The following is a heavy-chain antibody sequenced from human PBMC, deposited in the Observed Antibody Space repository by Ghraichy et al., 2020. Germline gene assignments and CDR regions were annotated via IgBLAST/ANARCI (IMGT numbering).Heavy chain of an antibody. Sequence: SVKVSCKASGGTFSSYAISWVRQAPGQGLEWMGGIIPIFGTANYAQKFQGRVTITADESTSTAYMELSSLRSEDTAVYYCARSDILTGYYHYYYYGMDVWGQGTTVTVSS. D-gene: IGHD3-9*01. CDR1: GGTFSSYA. J-gene: IGHJ6*02. V-gene: IGHV1-69*13. CDR2: IIPIFGTA. CDR3: ARSDILTGYYHYYYYGMDV.